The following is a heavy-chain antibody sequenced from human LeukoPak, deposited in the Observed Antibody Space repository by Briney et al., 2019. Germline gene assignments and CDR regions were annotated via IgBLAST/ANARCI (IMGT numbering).Heavy chain of an antibody. CDR3: ARASYSSGWLLFDY. CDR2: IYYSGST. D-gene: IGHD6-19*01. J-gene: IGHJ4*02. V-gene: IGHV4-59*01. CDR1: GGSISSYY. Sequence: SETLSLTCTVSGGSISSYYWSWIRQPPGKGLEWTGYIYYSGSTNYNPSLKSRVTISVDTSKNQFSLKLSSVTAADTAVYYCARASYSSGWLLFDYWGQGTQVTVSS.